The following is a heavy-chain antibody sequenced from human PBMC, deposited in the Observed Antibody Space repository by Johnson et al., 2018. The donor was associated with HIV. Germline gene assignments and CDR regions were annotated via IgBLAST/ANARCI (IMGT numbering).Heavy chain of an antibody. Sequence: VQLVESGGGVVRPGGSLRLSCAASGFTVSSNYMSWVRQAPGKGLEWVSVIYSGGSTYYADSVKGRFTISRDNSKNTLYLQMNSLRAEDTAVYYCARDGQDRDDAFDIWGQGTMVTVSS. V-gene: IGHV3-53*01. D-gene: IGHD3-22*01. CDR2: IYSGGST. J-gene: IGHJ3*02. CDR1: GFTVSSNY. CDR3: ARDGQDRDDAFDI.